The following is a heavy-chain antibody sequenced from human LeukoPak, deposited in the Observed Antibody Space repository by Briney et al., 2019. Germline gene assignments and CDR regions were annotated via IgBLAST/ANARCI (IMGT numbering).Heavy chain of an antibody. V-gene: IGHV4-59*01. Sequence: SQTLSPTCTVSGDSISKYYWNWIRQPPGKRPQWTGYIYYSGSTNYNPSIKSRVTISVDTSKNQFSLKVNSVTAADTAVYYCARVQRGGPNWFAPWGQGTLVTVSS. CDR3: ARVQRGGPNWFAP. CDR2: IYYSGST. D-gene: IGHD3-16*01. CDR1: GDSISKYY. J-gene: IGHJ5*02.